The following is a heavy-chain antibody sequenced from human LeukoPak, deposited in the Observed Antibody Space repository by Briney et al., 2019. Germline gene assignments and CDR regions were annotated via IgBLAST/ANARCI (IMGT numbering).Heavy chain of an antibody. Sequence: GAPVKVSCKASGYTFTGYYMHWVRRAPGQGLEWMGWINPNSGGTNYAQKFQGRVTMTRDTSISTAYMELSRLRSDDTAVYYCARGLRGALGIWFDPWGQGTLVTVSS. D-gene: IGHD3-16*01. CDR3: ARGLRGALGIWFDP. J-gene: IGHJ5*02. V-gene: IGHV1-2*02. CDR2: INPNSGGT. CDR1: GYTFTGYY.